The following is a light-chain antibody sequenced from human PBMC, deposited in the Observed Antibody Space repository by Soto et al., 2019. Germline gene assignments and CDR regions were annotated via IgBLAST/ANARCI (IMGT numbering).Light chain of an antibody. Sequence: QSVLTQPRSVSGSPGQAITISCTGTSSDVGGYNYVSWYRQHPGKAPKLMIYDVSKRPSGVPDRFSGSKSGNTASLTISGLHAEDEADYYCCSYAGSYTHYVFGTGTKLTVL. CDR1: SSDVGGYNY. J-gene: IGLJ1*01. CDR2: DVS. V-gene: IGLV2-11*01. CDR3: CSYAGSYTHYV.